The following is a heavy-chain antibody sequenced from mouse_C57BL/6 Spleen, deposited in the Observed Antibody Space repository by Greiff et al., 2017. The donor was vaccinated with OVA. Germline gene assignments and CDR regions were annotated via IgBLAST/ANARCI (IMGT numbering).Heavy chain of an antibody. D-gene: IGHD2-3*01. V-gene: IGHV5-6*02. CDR1: GFTFSSYG. CDR3: ARHDRQGYAMDY. Sequence: DVKLVESGGDLVKPGGSLKLSCAASGFTFSSYGMSWVRQTPDKRLEWVATISSGGSYTYYPDSVKGRFTISRDNAKNTLYLQMSSLKSEDTAMYYCARHDRQGYAMDYWGQGTSVTVSS. J-gene: IGHJ4*01. CDR2: ISSGGSYT.